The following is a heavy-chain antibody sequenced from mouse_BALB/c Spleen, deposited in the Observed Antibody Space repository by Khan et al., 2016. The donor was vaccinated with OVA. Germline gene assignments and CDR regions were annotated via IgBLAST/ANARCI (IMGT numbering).Heavy chain of an antibody. V-gene: IGHV3-6*02. Sequence: EVQLQESGPGLVKPSQSLSLTCSVTGYSITSGYYWNWIRQFPGNKLEWMGYITSGGSFNYSPSLKNRISITRDTSNNQFSLKLNSVTPEDTATYCCARAGRWFDYWSQGTLVTVSA. D-gene: IGHD3-3*01. CDR1: GYSITSGYY. CDR3: ARAGRWFDY. CDR2: ITSGGSF. J-gene: IGHJ3*01.